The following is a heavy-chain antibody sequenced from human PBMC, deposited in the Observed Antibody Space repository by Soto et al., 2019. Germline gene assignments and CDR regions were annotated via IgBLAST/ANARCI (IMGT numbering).Heavy chain of an antibody. J-gene: IGHJ6*02. D-gene: IGHD4-17*01. Sequence: QVQLQESGPGLVKPSETLSLTCTVSGGSINSYYWSWIRQPPGKGLEWIGYIYYSGSTNYNPSLRSRLTISVDPSTNQFSLRLSSVTTADTAVYYCARGTTVTAPHYCYCGMDVWGHGNTVTVS. V-gene: IGHV4-59*01. CDR3: ARGTTVTAPHYCYCGMDV. CDR1: GGSINSYY. CDR2: IYYSGST.